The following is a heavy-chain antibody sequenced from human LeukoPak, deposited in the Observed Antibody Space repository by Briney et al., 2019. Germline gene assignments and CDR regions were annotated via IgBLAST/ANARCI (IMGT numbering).Heavy chain of an antibody. Sequence: GGSLRLSCAASGLTFSSYWMSWVRQAPGKGLEWVANIKQDGSEKYYVDSVKGRFTISRDNAKNSLYLQMNSLRAEDTAVYYCARLFNSDWFDPWGQGTLVTVSS. CDR1: GLTFSSYW. CDR2: IKQDGSEK. V-gene: IGHV3-7*01. J-gene: IGHJ5*02. D-gene: IGHD4-23*01. CDR3: ARLFNSDWFDP.